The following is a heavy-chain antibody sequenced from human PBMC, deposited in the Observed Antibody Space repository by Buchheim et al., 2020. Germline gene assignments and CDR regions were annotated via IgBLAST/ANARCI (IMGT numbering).Heavy chain of an antibody. V-gene: IGHV1-2*06. J-gene: IGHJ6*02. CDR2: INPNSGGT. D-gene: IGHD2-15*01. CDR1: GYTFTGYY. Sequence: QVQLVQSGAEVKKPGASVKVSCKASGYTFTGYYMHWVRQAPGQGLEWMGRINPNSGGTNYAQKFQGRVTMTRDTSISTAYMELSRLRSDDTTVYYCARDDSGCSGGSCYGEYGMDVWGQGTT. CDR3: ARDDSGCSGGSCYGEYGMDV.